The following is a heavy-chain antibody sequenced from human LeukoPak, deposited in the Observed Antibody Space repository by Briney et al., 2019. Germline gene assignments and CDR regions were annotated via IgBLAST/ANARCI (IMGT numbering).Heavy chain of an antibody. CDR3: ARGRGYCSGGSCSHYFDY. V-gene: IGHV4-34*01. D-gene: IGHD2-15*01. Sequence: SETLSLTCAVYGGSFSGYYWSSMRQPPGKGLEWIGEIIHSGSTNYNPSLKSRVTISVDTSKNQFSLKLSSATAADTAVYYCARGRGYCSGGSCSHYFDYWGQGTLVTVSS. CDR1: GGSFSGYY. CDR2: IIHSGST. J-gene: IGHJ4*02.